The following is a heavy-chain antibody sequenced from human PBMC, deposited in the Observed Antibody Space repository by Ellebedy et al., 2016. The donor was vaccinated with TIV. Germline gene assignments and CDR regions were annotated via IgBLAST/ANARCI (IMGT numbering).Heavy chain of an antibody. Sequence: SETLSLTXTVSGGSISSSSYYWGWIRQPPGKGLEWIGSIYYSGSTYYNPSLKSRVTISVDTSKNQFSLKLSSVTAADTAVYYCARDSGPPHYDILTGYPQYGFDYWGQGTLVTVSS. CDR1: GGSISSSSYY. CDR2: IYYSGST. D-gene: IGHD3-9*01. J-gene: IGHJ4*02. CDR3: ARDSGPPHYDILTGYPQYGFDY. V-gene: IGHV4-39*07.